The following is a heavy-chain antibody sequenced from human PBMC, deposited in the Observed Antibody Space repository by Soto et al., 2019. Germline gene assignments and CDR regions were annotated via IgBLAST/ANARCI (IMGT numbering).Heavy chain of an antibody. CDR3: ARSNSSSWYPSWFDP. CDR2: ISSSSSYI. J-gene: IGHJ5*02. Sequence: PGGSLRLSCAASGFTFSSYSMNWVRQAPGKGLEWVSSISSSSSYIYYADSVKGRFTISRDNAKNSLYLQMNSLRAEDTAVYYCARSNSSSWYPSWFDPWGLGTLVTVSS. V-gene: IGHV3-21*01. CDR1: GFTFSSYS. D-gene: IGHD6-13*01.